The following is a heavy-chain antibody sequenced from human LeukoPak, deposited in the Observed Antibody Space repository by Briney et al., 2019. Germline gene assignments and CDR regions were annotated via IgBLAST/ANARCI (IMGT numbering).Heavy chain of an antibody. J-gene: IGHJ4*02. V-gene: IGHV3-7*01. CDR2: INQDGSEK. CDR1: GFTFTTYW. D-gene: IGHD1-14*01. CDR3: ARDFRNAGDY. Sequence: GGSLRLSCAASGFTFTTYWINWVRQAPGKGLEWVAVINQDGSEKYYVDSVKGRFTISRDNAKNSLYLQMNSLRAEDTAVYYCARDFRNAGDYWGQGSLVTVSS.